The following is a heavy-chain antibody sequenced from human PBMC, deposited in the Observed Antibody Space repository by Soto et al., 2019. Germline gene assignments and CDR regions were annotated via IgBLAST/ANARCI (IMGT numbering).Heavy chain of an antibody. D-gene: IGHD3-3*01. CDR3: ARSLGHYDFWSGRAVTYYYYGMDV. CDR1: GGTFSSYA. Sequence: ASVKVSCKASGGTFSSYAISWVRQAPGQGLEWMGGIIPIFGTANYAQKFQGRVTITADESTSTAYMELSSLRSEDTAVYYCARSLGHYDFWSGRAVTYYYYGMDVWGQGTTVTVSS. J-gene: IGHJ6*02. V-gene: IGHV1-69*13. CDR2: IIPIFGTA.